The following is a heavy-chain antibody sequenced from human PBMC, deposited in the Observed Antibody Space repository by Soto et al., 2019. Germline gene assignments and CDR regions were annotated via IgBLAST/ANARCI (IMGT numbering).Heavy chain of an antibody. CDR3: AREAAAGPDRYYYYYMDV. D-gene: IGHD6-13*01. V-gene: IGHV3-11*01. Sequence: GGSLRLSCAASGFTFSDYYMSWIRQAPGKGLEWVSYISSSGSTIYYADSVKGRFTISRDNAKNSLYLQMNSLRAEDTAVYYCAREAAAGPDRYYYYYMDVWGKGTTVTVSS. J-gene: IGHJ6*03. CDR1: GFTFSDYY. CDR2: ISSSGSTI.